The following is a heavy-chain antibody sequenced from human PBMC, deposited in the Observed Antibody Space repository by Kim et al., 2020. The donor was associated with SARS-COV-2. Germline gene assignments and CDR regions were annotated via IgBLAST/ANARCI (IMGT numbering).Heavy chain of an antibody. J-gene: IGHJ4*02. CDR3: AKDRVTMVRGVKQHDY. Sequence: GGSLRLSCAASGFTFSSYAMSWVRQAPGKGLEWVSAISGSGGSTYYADSVKGRFTISRDNSKNTLYLQMNSLRAEDTAVYYCAKDRVTMVRGVKQHDYWGQGTLVTVSS. D-gene: IGHD3-10*01. V-gene: IGHV3-23*01. CDR2: ISGSGGST. CDR1: GFTFSSYA.